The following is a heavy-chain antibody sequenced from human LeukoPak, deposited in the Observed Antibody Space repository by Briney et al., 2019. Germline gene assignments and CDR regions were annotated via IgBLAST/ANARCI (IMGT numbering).Heavy chain of an antibody. Sequence: ASVKVSCKASGYTFTSYDINWVRQATGQGLEWMGWMNPNSGNTGYAQKFQGRVTMTRNTSISTAYMELSSLRSEDTAVYYCASGEISRSAKKVYYYYYYMDVWGKGTTVTVSS. CDR1: GYTFTSYD. D-gene: IGHD2/OR15-2a*01. CDR3: ASGEISRSAKKVYYYYYYMDV. CDR2: MNPNSGNT. J-gene: IGHJ6*03. V-gene: IGHV1-8*01.